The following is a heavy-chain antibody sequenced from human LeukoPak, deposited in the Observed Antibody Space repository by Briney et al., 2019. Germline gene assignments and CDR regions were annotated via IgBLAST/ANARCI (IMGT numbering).Heavy chain of an antibody. CDR1: GFTFSSYA. CDR2: ISYDGSNK. J-gene: IGHJ6*02. D-gene: IGHD6-19*01. V-gene: IGHV3-30-3*01. CDR3: ARDKAVAGPYYYYYYGMDV. Sequence: GGSLRLSCAASGFTFSSYAMHWVRQVPGKGLEWVAVISYDGSNKYYADSVKGRFTISRDNSKNTLYLQMNSLRAEDTAVYYCARDKAVAGPYYYYYYGMDVWGQGTTVTVSS.